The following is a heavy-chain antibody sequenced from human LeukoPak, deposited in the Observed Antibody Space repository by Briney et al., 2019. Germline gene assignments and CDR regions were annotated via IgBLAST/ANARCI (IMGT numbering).Heavy chain of an antibody. CDR1: GGSISSGDYY. V-gene: IGHV4-31*03. Sequence: SQTLSLTCTVSGGSISSGDYYWSWIRQHPGKGLEWIGYIYYSGSTYYNPSLKSRVTISVDTSKNQFSLKLSSVTAADTAVYCCARDGDYGDYGWFDPWGQGTLVTVSS. J-gene: IGHJ5*02. CDR3: ARDGDYGDYGWFDP. CDR2: IYYSGST. D-gene: IGHD4-17*01.